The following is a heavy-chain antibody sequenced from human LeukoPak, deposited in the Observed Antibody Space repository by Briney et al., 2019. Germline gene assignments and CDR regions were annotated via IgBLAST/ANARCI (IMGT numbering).Heavy chain of an antibody. CDR2: INSDGSST. J-gene: IGHJ5*02. CDR3: ARDGYGSGSSPNNWFDP. D-gene: IGHD3-10*01. V-gene: IGHV3-74*01. CDR1: GFTFSSYW. Sequence: GGSLRLSCAASGFTFSSYWMHWVRQAPGKGLVWVSRINSDGSSTSYADSVKGRFTISRDNAKNTLYLQMNSLRAEDTAVYYCARDGYGSGSSPNNWFDPWGQGTLVTVSS.